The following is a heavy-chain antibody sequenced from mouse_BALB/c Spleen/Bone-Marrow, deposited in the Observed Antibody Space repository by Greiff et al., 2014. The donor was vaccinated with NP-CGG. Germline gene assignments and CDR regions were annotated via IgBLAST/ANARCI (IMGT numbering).Heavy chain of an antibody. D-gene: IGHD2-1*01. CDR1: GFTFSDYG. V-gene: IGHV5-15*02. J-gene: IGHJ4*01. CDR2: ISNLVYSI. Sequence: EVQVVESGGALVQPGGSRKLSCAASGFTFSDYGMAWVRQAPGKGPEWVAFISNLVYSIYYTDTVTGRFTISRENAKNTLYLEMSSLRSEDTAMYYCARETTRGAMDYWGQGTSVTVSS. CDR3: ARETTRGAMDY.